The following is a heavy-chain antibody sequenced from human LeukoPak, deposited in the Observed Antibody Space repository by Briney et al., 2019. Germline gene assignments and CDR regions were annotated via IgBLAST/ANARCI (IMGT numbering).Heavy chain of an antibody. D-gene: IGHD3-9*01. Sequence: PGGSLRLSCAASGFTFSTCTMSWVRQAPGKGLEWVSAMSGSEDYIYYADSVKGRFTISRDNSKNTLYLQMNSLRAEDTAVYHCAKEVLNYEIPYWYFDLWGRGTLVTVSS. V-gene: IGHV3-23*01. CDR1: GFTFSTCT. J-gene: IGHJ2*01. CDR3: AKEVLNYEIPYWYFDL. CDR2: MSGSEDYI.